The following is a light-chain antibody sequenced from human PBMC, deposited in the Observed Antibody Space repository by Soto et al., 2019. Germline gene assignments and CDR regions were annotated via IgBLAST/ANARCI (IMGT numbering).Light chain of an antibody. J-gene: IGLJ1*01. CDR1: SSNLVINT. CDR2: TDN. CDR3: GAWDESLNGYV. Sequence: SALNPPPSSSGTPGQRFTISCSGGSSNLVINTVNWYQQLPGPAPKVLIYTDNERPSGVPDRFSGPKSGTSASLAINGLQSGDEADYYCGAWDESLNGYVFGPGTKVTV. V-gene: IGLV1-44*01.